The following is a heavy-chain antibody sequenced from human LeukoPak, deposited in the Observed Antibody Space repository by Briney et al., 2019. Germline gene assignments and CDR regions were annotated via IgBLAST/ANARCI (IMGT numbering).Heavy chain of an antibody. Sequence: GASVKVSCKASGYTFTSYDINWVRQATGQGLEWMGWMNPNSGNTGYAQKFQGRVTMTRNTSISTAYMELSSLRSEDTAVYYCARCRRSGYYTVDISDYWGQGTLVTVSS. V-gene: IGHV1-8*01. CDR1: GYTFTSYD. J-gene: IGHJ4*02. CDR3: ARCRRSGYYTVDISDY. CDR2: MNPNSGNT. D-gene: IGHD3-3*01.